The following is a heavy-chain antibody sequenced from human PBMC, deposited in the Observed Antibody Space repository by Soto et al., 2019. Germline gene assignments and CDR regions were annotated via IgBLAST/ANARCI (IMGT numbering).Heavy chain of an antibody. CDR2: IYHSGST. CDR1: GGSISSGGYS. J-gene: IGHJ4*02. V-gene: IGHV4-30-2*01. CDR3: ARGQVVAAQH. D-gene: IGHD2-15*01. Sequence: SETLARTEGVSGGSISSGGYSWSWIRQPPGKGLEWIGYIYHSGSTYYNPSLKSRVTISVDGSKNQFSLKLSSVTAADTAVYYCARGQVVAAQHWGQGTLVTVSS.